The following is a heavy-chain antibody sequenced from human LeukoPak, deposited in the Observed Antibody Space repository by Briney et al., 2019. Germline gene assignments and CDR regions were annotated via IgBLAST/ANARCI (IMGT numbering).Heavy chain of an antibody. Sequence: AETLSLTCAVYGGSFSGYYWSWISHPPGKGLEWIGEINHSGSSNYNPSLKSRVTISVDTSKNQFSLKLSSVTAADTAVYYCARGEDGDYYFQHWGQGTLVTVS. CDR2: INHSGSS. J-gene: IGHJ1*01. D-gene: IGHD4-17*01. V-gene: IGHV4-34*01. CDR1: GGSFSGYY. CDR3: ARGEDGDYYFQH.